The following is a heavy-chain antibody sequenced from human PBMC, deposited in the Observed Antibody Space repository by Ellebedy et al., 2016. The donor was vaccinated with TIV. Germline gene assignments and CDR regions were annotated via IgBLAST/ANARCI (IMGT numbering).Heavy chain of an antibody. CDR3: ARGLDSAHAFDI. Sequence: SVKVSCXASGGTFSSYAISWVRQAPGQGLEWMGGIIPIFGTANYAQKFQGRVTITADESTSTAYMELSSLRSEDTAVYYCARGLDSAHAFDIWGQGTMVTVSS. CDR1: GGTFSSYA. V-gene: IGHV1-69*13. J-gene: IGHJ3*02. D-gene: IGHD1-26*01. CDR2: IIPIFGTA.